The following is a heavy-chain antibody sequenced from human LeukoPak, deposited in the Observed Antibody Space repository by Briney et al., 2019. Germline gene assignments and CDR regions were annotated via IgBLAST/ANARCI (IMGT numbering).Heavy chain of an antibody. J-gene: IGHJ4*02. CDR1: GFTFSSYA. D-gene: IGHD2-2*01. V-gene: IGHV3-23*01. CDR3: AKDQGYCSSTSCYAGGKFDY. CDR2: ISGSGGST. Sequence: GGSLRLSCAASGFTFSSYAMSWVRQAPGKGLEWVSAISGSGGSTYYADSVKGRFTISRDNSKNTLYLQMNSLRAEDTAVYYCAKDQGYCSSTSCYAGGKFDYWGQGTLVTVSS.